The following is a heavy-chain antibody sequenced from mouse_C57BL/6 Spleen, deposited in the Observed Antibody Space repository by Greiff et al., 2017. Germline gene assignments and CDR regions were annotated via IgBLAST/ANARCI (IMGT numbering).Heavy chain of an antibody. CDR2: IYPGNSDT. V-gene: IGHV1-5*01. CDR3: TRSGGYGSSPWWYFDV. Sequence: VQLQQSGTVLARPGASVKMSCKTSGYTFTSYWMHWVKQRPGQGLEWIGAIYPGNSDTSYNQKFKGKAKLTAVTSASTAYMELSSLTNEDSAVYYCTRSGGYGSSPWWYFDVWGTGTTVTVSS. D-gene: IGHD1-1*01. J-gene: IGHJ1*03. CDR1: GYTFTSYW.